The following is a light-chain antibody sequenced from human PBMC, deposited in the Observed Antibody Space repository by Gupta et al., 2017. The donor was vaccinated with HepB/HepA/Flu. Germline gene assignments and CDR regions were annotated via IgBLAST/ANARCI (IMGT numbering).Light chain of an antibody. CDR2: QDS. J-gene: IGLJ2*01. CDR3: QAWDSSTVV. Sequence: YELTQPPSVSVSPGEAASITCSGDKWGDKYACWYQQKPGQSPVPVIYQDSKRPSGIPERFSGSNSGNTATLTISGTQAMDEADYYCQAWDSSTVVFGGGTKLTVL. CDR1: KWGDKY. V-gene: IGLV3-1*01.